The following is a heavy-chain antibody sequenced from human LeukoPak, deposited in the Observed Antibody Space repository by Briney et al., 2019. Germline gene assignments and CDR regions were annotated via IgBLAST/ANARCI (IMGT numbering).Heavy chain of an antibody. CDR2: IQQHGSET. V-gene: IGHV3-7*01. CDR1: GFTFSNYR. D-gene: IGHD3-16*01. CDR3: ARDWGSGEPEIY. Sequence: QSGGSLRLSCEGSGFTFSNYRMSWVRQAPGKGLEWVANIQQHGSETYYGDSVKGRFTISRDNAKNSLYLQMNSLRTEDTAVYYCARDWGSGEPEIYWGQGTLVTVCS. J-gene: IGHJ4*02.